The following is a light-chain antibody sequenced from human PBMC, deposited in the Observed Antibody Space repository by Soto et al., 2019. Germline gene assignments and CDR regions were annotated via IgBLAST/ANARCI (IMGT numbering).Light chain of an antibody. CDR2: DVS. J-gene: IGKJ5*01. CDR3: QQRRSRLT. CDR1: QSVSTY. V-gene: IGKV3-11*01. Sequence: EIVLTQSPGTLSLSPGERATLSCRASQSVSTYLAWYQQKPGQAPRLLIYDVSNRATGIPPRFSGSGSGTDFTLTISSLEPEDFAIYYCQQRRSRLTFGGGTRLEIK.